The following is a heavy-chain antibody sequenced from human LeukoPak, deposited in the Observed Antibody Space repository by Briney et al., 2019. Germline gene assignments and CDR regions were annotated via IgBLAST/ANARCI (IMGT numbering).Heavy chain of an antibody. D-gene: IGHD3-10*01. CDR3: ASALLWFGER. CDR1: GGSISSYY. V-gene: IGHV4-59*12. J-gene: IGHJ4*02. Sequence: SETLSLTCTVSGGSISSYYWSWIRQPPGKGLEWIGYIYYSGSTNYNPSLKSRVTISVDTSKNQFSLKLSSVTAADTAVYYCASALLWFGERWGQGTLVTVSP. CDR2: IYYSGST.